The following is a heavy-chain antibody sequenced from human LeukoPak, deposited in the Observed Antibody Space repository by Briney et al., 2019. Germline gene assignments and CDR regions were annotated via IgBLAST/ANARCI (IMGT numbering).Heavy chain of an antibody. Sequence: SVKVSCKASGGTFSSYAISWVRQAPGQGLEWMGGIIPIFGTANYAQKFQGRVTITADESTSTAYMELSSLRSEDTAVYYCATSALAASGTFSYWGQGTPVTVSS. D-gene: IGHD6-13*01. CDR3: ATSALAASGTFSY. CDR1: GGTFSSYA. CDR2: IIPIFGTA. V-gene: IGHV1-69*13. J-gene: IGHJ4*02.